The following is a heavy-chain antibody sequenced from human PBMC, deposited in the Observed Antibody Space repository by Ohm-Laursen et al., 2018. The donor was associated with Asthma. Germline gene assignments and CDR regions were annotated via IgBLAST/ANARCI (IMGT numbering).Heavy chain of an antibody. V-gene: IGHV3-23*01. D-gene: IGHD3-3*01. CDR1: GFTFSSYA. CDR3: ANGRRNDFWSGYTVDAFDI. Sequence: SLRLSCAASGFTFSSYAMSWVRQAPGKGLEWVSVISANGVSSYYADSVKGRFTMSRDNSKNTLSLQMNSLRAEDTAVYYCANGRRNDFWSGYTVDAFDIWGQGTMVTVSS. CDR2: ISANGVSS. J-gene: IGHJ3*02.